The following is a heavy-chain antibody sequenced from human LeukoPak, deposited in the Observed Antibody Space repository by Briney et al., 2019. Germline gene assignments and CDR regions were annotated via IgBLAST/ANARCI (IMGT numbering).Heavy chain of an antibody. V-gene: IGHV3-23*01. CDR2: ISGSGGST. Sequence: GGSLRLSCAASGFTFSSYAMSWVRQAPGKGLEWVSAISGSGGSTYYADSVKGRFTISRDNAKNSLYLQMNSLRAEDTAVYYCARDQDYAFDFWGRGTLVTVSS. CDR1: GFTFSSYA. D-gene: IGHD4-17*01. J-gene: IGHJ4*02. CDR3: ARDQDYAFDF.